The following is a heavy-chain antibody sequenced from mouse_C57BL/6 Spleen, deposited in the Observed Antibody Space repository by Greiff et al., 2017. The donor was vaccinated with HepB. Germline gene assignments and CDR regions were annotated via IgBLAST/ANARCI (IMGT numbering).Heavy chain of an antibody. CDR1: GFNIKDDY. J-gene: IGHJ3*01. CDR2: IDPENGDT. Sequence: EVKLQQSGAELVRPGASVKLSCTASGFNIKDDYMHWVKQRPEQGLEWIGWIDPENGDTEYASKFQGKATITADTSSNTAYLQLSSLTSEDTAVYNCTADDDGSSLAWCADWGQGTLVTVSA. CDR3: TADDDGSSLAWCAD. V-gene: IGHV14-4*01. D-gene: IGHD1-1*01.